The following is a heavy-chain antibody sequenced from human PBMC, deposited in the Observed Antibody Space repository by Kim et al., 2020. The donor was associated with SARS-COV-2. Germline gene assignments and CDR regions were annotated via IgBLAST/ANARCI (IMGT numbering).Heavy chain of an antibody. D-gene: IGHD4-17*01. J-gene: IGHJ4*02. CDR3: ARHAHFGDYFDY. Sequence: SGNTKYNPSLKSRITISVDTSKNQFSLKLSSVTAADAAVYYCARHAHFGDYFDYWGQGTLVTVSS. CDR2: SGNT. V-gene: IGHV4-59*08.